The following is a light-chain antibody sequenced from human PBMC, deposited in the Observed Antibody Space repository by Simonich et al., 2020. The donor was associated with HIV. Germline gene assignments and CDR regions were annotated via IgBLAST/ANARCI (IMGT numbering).Light chain of an antibody. CDR3: QQSYITLPYT. CDR2: AAS. CDR1: QSINTY. V-gene: IGKV1-39*01. Sequence: DIQMTQSPSSLSASLGDRVTITCQASQSINTYLNWYQHKPGKAPKLLIYAASSLQGGVPSRFSGSGSGTDFTLTISSLQPEDFATYYCQQSYITLPYTFGQGTKLEIK. J-gene: IGKJ2*01.